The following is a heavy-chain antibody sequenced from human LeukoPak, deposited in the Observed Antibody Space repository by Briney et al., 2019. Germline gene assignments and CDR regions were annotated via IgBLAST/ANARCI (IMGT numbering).Heavy chain of an antibody. J-gene: IGHJ4*02. Sequence: GGSLRLSCAASGFTFSSYAMSWVRQAPGKGLDWVSAISGSGGSTYYADSVKGRFTISRDNSKNTLYLQMNSLRAEDTAVYYCAKDRFYYGSGATFDYWGQGTLVTVSS. D-gene: IGHD3-10*01. CDR3: AKDRFYYGSGATFDY. V-gene: IGHV3-23*01. CDR2: ISGSGGST. CDR1: GFTFSSYA.